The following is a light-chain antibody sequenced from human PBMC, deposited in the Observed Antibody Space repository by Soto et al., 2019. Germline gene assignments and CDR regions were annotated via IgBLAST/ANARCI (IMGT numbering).Light chain of an antibody. CDR2: EVT. CDR3: SSYAASNNFYFV. CDR1: SSGVGGYNY. V-gene: IGLV2-8*01. Sequence: QSVLTQPPSASGSPGQSVTISRTGTSSGVGGYNYVSWYQQYPGRAPKLMIYEVTKRPSGVPDRFSGSKSGNTASLTVSGLQAEDEADYYCSSYAASNNFYFVFGGGTKVTVL. J-gene: IGLJ3*02.